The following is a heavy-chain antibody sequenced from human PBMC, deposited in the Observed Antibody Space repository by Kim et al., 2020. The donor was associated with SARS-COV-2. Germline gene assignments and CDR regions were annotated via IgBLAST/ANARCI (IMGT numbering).Heavy chain of an antibody. CDR2: ISSSGSTI. J-gene: IGHJ3*02. CDR1: GFTFSSYE. CDR3: ARGYSSSWYPPLPHFDI. D-gene: IGHD6-13*01. V-gene: IGHV3-48*03. Sequence: GGSLRLFCAASGFTFSSYEMNWVRQAPGKGLEWVSYISSSGSTIYYADSVKGRFTISRDNAKNSLYLQMNSLRTEDTAVYYCARGYSSSWYPPLPHFDIWGQGTMVTVSS.